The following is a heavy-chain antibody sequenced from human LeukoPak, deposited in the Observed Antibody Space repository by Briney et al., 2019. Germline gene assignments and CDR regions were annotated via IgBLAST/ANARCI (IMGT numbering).Heavy chain of an antibody. CDR2: ISSSSSYI. D-gene: IGHD3-9*01. Sequence: PGGSLRLSCAASGFTFSSYSMNWVRQAPGKGLEWVSSISSSSSYIYYADSVKGRFTISRDNAKNSLYLQMNSLRAEDTAVYYCARDMMDILNFPNYYYGMDVWGQGTTVTVSS. CDR1: GFTFSSYS. V-gene: IGHV3-21*01. J-gene: IGHJ6*02. CDR3: ARDMMDILNFPNYYYGMDV.